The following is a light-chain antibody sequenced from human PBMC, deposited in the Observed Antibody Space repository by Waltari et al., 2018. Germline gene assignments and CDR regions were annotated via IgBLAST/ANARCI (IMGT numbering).Light chain of an antibody. CDR1: QGISSA. V-gene: IGKV1-13*02. CDR3: QQVNGYPLT. Sequence: AIQLTQSPSSLSASAGDRVTITCRASQGISSALAWYQQKPGKAPKLLIYDASSLKSGVPSRFSGSGSGTDFTLTISSLQPEDFAAEFCQQVNGYPLTFGGGTKVEIK. J-gene: IGKJ4*01. CDR2: DAS.